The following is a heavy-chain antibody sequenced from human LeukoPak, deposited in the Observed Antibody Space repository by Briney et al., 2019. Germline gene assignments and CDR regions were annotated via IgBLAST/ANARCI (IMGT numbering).Heavy chain of an antibody. J-gene: IGHJ4*02. CDR2: INHSGST. CDR1: GGSISSGGYY. CDR3: ARGGRDGYNTGLDY. D-gene: IGHD5-24*01. V-gene: IGHV4-30-2*01. Sequence: ASQTLSLTCTVSGGSISSGGYYWSWIRQPPGKGLEWIGEINHSGSTNYNPSLKSRVTISVDTSKNQFSLKLSSVTAADTAVYYCARGGRDGYNTGLDYWGQGTLVTVSS.